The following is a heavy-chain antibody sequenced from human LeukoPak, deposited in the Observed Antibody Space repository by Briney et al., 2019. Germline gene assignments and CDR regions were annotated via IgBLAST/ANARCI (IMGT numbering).Heavy chain of an antibody. CDR3: ARDSGQLDY. Sequence: GGSLRLSCAASGVTFSSCSMNWVRQAPGKGLEWVSSISSTSSYIYYADSVKGRFTISRGNAKNSLYLQMNSLRAEDTAVYYCARDSGQLDYWGQGTLVTASS. V-gene: IGHV3-21*01. CDR2: ISSTSSYI. CDR1: GVTFSSCS. D-gene: IGHD3-10*01. J-gene: IGHJ4*02.